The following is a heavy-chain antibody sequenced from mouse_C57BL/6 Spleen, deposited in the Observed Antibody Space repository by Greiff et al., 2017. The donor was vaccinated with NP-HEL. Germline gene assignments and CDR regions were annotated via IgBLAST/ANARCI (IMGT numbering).Heavy chain of an antibody. CDR1: GYTFTDYN. CDR3: ARKAYYYVSSYNYAMDY. CDR2: INPNNGGT. Sequence: EVQLQQSGPELVKPGASVKIPCKASGYTFTDYNMDWVKQSHGKSLEWIGDINPNNGGTIYNQKFKGKATLTVDMSSSTAYMELRSLTSEDTAVYYCARKAYYYVSSYNYAMDYWGQGTSVTVSS. D-gene: IGHD1-1*01. V-gene: IGHV1-18*01. J-gene: IGHJ4*01.